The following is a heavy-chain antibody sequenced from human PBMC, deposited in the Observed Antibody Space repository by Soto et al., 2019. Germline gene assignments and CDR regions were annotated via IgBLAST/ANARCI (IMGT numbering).Heavy chain of an antibody. D-gene: IGHD1-26*01. Sequence: GTLRLSCAASVFTFSSYSMHWVRQAPGKGLEWVSYISSSSSTIDYADSVKGRFTISRDNAKNSLHLQMNSLRDEDTAVYYCARDPGALGWYFDLWGRGTLVTVSS. J-gene: IGHJ2*01. CDR2: ISSSSSTI. CDR3: ARDPGALGWYFDL. V-gene: IGHV3-48*02. CDR1: VFTFSSYS.